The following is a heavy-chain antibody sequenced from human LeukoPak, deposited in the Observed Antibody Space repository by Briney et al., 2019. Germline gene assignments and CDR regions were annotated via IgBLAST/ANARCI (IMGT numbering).Heavy chain of an antibody. D-gene: IGHD3-22*01. J-gene: IGHJ3*02. Sequence: SETLSLTCTVSGGSISSYYWSWIRQPPGKGLEWIGYIYYSGSTNYNPSLKSRVTISVDTSKNQFSLKLSSVTAADTAVYYCARDEDDSSGSFGAFDIWGQGTMVTVSS. V-gene: IGHV4-59*01. CDR2: IYYSGST. CDR1: GGSISSYY. CDR3: ARDEDDSSGSFGAFDI.